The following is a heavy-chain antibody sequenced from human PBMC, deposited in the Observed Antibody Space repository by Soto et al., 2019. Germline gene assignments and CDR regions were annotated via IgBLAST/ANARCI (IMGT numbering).Heavy chain of an antibody. CDR2: IYYSGST. D-gene: IGHD1-26*01. CDR3: ASYTTYSGSYSNWFDP. CDR1: GGSISSYY. V-gene: IGHV4-59*01. J-gene: IGHJ5*02. Sequence: SETLSLTCTVSGGSISSYYWSWIRQPPGKGLEWIGYIYYSGSTNYNPSLKSRVTISVDTSKNQFSLKLSSVTAADTAVYYGASYTTYSGSYSNWFDPWGQGTLVTVSS.